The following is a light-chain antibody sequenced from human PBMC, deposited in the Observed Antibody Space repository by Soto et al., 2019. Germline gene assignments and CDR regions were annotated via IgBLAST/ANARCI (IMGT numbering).Light chain of an antibody. CDR2: EAS. J-gene: IGKJ4*01. CDR1: QSLGRW. Sequence: DIQMTPSPSTLSASVGDRVTITCRSSQSLGRWMAWYEQKPGSAPKLLICEASSLESGVPSSFSGRGSGTEFPLTITSRQPDDFSTYYCEHETTDLTLGGG. V-gene: IGKV1-5*03. CDR3: EHETTDLT.